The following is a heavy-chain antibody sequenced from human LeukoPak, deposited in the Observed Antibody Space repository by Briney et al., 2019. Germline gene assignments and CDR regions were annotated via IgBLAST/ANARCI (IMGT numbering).Heavy chain of an antibody. CDR2: ISWNSGSI. Sequence: QPGGSLRLSCAASGFTFDDYAMHWVRQAPGKGLEWVSGISWNSGSIGYADSVKGRFTISRDNAKNSLYLQMNSLRAEDMALYYCAKSGGGDYDGEFDYWGQGTLVTVSS. CDR1: GFTFDDYA. CDR3: AKSGGGDYDGEFDY. J-gene: IGHJ4*02. V-gene: IGHV3-9*03. D-gene: IGHD4-17*01.